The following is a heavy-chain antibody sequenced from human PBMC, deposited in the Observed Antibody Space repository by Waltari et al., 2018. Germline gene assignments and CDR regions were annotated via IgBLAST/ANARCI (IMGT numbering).Heavy chain of an antibody. D-gene: IGHD2-15*01. CDR1: GGTFSSYA. V-gene: IGHV1-69*01. Sequence: QVQLVQSGAEVKKPGSSVKVSCQASGGTFSSYAISWVRQAPGQGLEWMGGIIPIFGTANYAQKFQGRVTITADESTSTAYMELSSLRSEDTAVYYCARDLGVVVVAATDWYFDLWGRGTLVTVSS. J-gene: IGHJ2*01. CDR3: ARDLGVVVVAATDWYFDL. CDR2: IIPIFGTA.